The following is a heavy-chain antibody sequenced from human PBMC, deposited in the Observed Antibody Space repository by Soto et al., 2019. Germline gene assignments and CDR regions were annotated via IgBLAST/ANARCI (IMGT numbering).Heavy chain of an antibody. D-gene: IGHD3-16*02. CDR3: ARGNLAAYDYIWGSYHYHDAFDI. CDR2: ISAYNGNT. Sequence: QVQLVQSGAEVKKPGASVKVSCKASGYTFTSYGISWERQAPGQGLDRLGGISAYNGNTNYAQKLQGRVTMTTDTSTSTAYMELRGLRSDDTAVYYCARGNLAAYDYIWGSYHYHDAFDIWGQGTMVTVSS. V-gene: IGHV1-18*01. J-gene: IGHJ3*02. CDR1: GYTFTSYG.